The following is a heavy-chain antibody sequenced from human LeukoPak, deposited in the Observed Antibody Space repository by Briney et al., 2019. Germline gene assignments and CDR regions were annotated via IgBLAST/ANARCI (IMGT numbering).Heavy chain of an antibody. V-gene: IGHV1-46*01. Sequence: ASVKVSCKASGYTFTSYYMHWVRQAPGQGLEWMGIINPSGGSTSYAQKFQGRVTMTRDTSTSTVYMELSSLRSEDTAVYYCARGATIPQPDYYYYYGMDVWGQGTTVTVSS. CDR2: INPSGGST. D-gene: IGHD5-24*01. CDR3: ARGATIPQPDYYYYYGMDV. J-gene: IGHJ6*02. CDR1: GYTFTSYY.